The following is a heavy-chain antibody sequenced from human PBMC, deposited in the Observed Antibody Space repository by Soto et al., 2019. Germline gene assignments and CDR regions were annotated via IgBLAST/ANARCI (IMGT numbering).Heavy chain of an antibody. D-gene: IGHD5-12*01. V-gene: IGHV2-5*02. CDR2: IYWDDDK. J-gene: IGHJ4*02. CDR3: ARLTRGVYDLDRLWEKFDY. CDR1: GFSLSTNGMG. Sequence: QITVKESGLTLVKPTETLTLTCTFSGFSLSTNGMGVGWIRQPPGKALEWLALIYWDDDKRYSPSLRSRLTINKDTSKIQVDLTMTNMDPVDTATYYCARLTRGVYDLDRLWEKFDYWGQGTLVTVSS.